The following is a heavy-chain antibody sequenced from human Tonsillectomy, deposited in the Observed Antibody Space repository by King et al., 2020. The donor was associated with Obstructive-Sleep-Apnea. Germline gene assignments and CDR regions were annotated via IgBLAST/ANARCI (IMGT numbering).Heavy chain of an antibody. J-gene: IGHJ3*02. CDR2: IYPGDSAS. CDR3: ARPRSYSSSWYDAFDI. D-gene: IGHD6-13*01. V-gene: IGHV5-51*01. CDR1: GYSFTSYW. Sequence: VQLVESGAEVKKPGESLKISCKGSGYSFTSYWIGWVRQMPGKGLEWMGIIYPGDSASRYSPSYQGQVTISADKSISTAYLQWSSLKASDTAVYYCARPRSYSSSWYDAFDIWGRGTMVTVSS.